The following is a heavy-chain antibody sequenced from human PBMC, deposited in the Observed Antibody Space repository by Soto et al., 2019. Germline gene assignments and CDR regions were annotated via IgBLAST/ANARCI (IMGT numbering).Heavy chain of an antibody. CDR3: ARDLGLELPIHMDV. CDR1: GYTFTTYG. CDR2: ISTYTGNT. J-gene: IGHJ6*02. D-gene: IGHD1-7*01. V-gene: IGHV1-18*01. Sequence: QVHLVQSGAEVKKPGASVKVSCKASGYTFTTYGFIWVRQAPGQGLEWMGWISTYTGNTNYAPKLQGRVTITTDTSTTTAYMELRSLRSDDTAVYYCARDLGLELPIHMDVWGQGTTVTV.